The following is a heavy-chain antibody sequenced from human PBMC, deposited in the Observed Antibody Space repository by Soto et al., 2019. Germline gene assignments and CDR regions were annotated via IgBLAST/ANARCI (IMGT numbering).Heavy chain of an antibody. J-gene: IGHJ6*02. CDR2: INHSGST. V-gene: IGHV4-34*01. Sequence: SETLSLTCTIYGGSFSGYYWSWIRQPPGKGLEWVGEINHSGSTNYSPSLKRRVSISVDTSKDKFSLNLSSVTAADTAVYYCASGKTRTARPSLTYYYYGLDVWGQGTTVTVSS. CDR3: ASGKTRTARPSLTYYYYGLDV. CDR1: GGSFSGYY. D-gene: IGHD6-6*01.